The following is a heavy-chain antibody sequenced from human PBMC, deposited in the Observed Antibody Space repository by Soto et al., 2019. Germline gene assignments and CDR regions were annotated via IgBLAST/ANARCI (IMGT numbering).Heavy chain of an antibody. CDR1: GGSISSFY. J-gene: IGHJ4*02. D-gene: IGHD2-2*01. CDR2: LYYSGST. CDR3: AIYCDACFNY. V-gene: IGHV4-59*01. Sequence: SETLSLTCSVSGGSISSFYWSWLRQPPGKGLEWIGYLYYSGSTNYNPSLKSRVTISVDTSKNQFSLKLSSVTDADRAVHYCAIYCDACFNYWGQGMLGTFAS.